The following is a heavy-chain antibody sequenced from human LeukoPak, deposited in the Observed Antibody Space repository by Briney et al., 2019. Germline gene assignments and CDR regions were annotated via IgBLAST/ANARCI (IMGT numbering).Heavy chain of an antibody. V-gene: IGHV4-59*01. CDR1: GGSIRNYY. CDR2: IDYSGST. CDR3: ARVYYSSSYDYWYFDL. Sequence: SETLSLTCTVSGGSIRNYYWSWIRQPPGKGLEWIGYIDYSGSTNYNPSLKSRVTISVDTSKNQFSLKLSSVTAADTAVYYCARVYYSSSYDYWYFDLWGRGTLVTVSS. D-gene: IGHD6-13*01. J-gene: IGHJ2*01.